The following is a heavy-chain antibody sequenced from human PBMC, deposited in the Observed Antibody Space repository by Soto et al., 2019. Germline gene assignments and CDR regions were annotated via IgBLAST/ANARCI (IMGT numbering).Heavy chain of an antibody. CDR1: GFSLSTPSGVG. V-gene: IGHV2-5*02. J-gene: IGHJ4*02. D-gene: IGHD5-12*01. CDR3: AHILGIGGSYEGFDY. CDR2: IYWDDDK. Sequence: QITLKESGPTLVKPTQTLTLTCTFSGFSLSTPSGVGVGWIRQPPGKALEWLAFIYWDDDKRYSPSLKSRLTITKETSKKQVVIIMTNMDHVDTATYYCAHILGIGGSYEGFDYWGQGALVTVSS.